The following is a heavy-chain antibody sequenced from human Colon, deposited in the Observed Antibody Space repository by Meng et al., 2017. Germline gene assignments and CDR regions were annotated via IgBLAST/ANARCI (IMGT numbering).Heavy chain of an antibody. V-gene: IGHV3-7*01. CDR2: INKDGSVK. CDR1: GFIFSNEW. Sequence: GESLKISCAASGFIFSNEWMDWVRQAPGKGLEWVANINKDGSVKNYVDSVKGRFTISRDNAKNLLYLQMGSQRADDSAVYYCGSAYLGWGQGTLVTVSS. CDR3: GSAYLG. D-gene: IGHD3-16*01. J-gene: IGHJ4*02.